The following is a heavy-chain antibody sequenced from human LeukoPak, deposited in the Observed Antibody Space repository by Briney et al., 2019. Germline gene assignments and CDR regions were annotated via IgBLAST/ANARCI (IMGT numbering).Heavy chain of an antibody. Sequence: PSETLSLTCTVSGGSISSYYWSWIRQPPGKGLEWIACIYYSGSTNYNPSLKSRVTISVDTSKNRFSLKLSSVTAADTALYYCAGTYYYDRSGYYYVGLWGQGTLVTVSS. CDR3: AGTYYYDRSGYYYVGL. V-gene: IGHV4-59*01. CDR1: GGSISSYY. J-gene: IGHJ5*02. CDR2: IYYSGST. D-gene: IGHD3-22*01.